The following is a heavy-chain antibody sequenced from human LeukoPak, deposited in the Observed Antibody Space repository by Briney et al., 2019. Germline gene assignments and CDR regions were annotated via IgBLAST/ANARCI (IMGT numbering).Heavy chain of an antibody. CDR3: ARDVRYCSDGSCYGRIDP. Sequence: SQTLSLTCAISGDSVSRNSAAWNWIRQSPSRGLEWLGRTYYRSKWYNDYAVSVKSRITINPDTSKNQFSLQLNSVTPEDTAVYYCARDVRYCSDGSCYGRIDPWGQGTLVTVSS. V-gene: IGHV6-1*01. J-gene: IGHJ5*02. CDR2: TYYRSKWYN. D-gene: IGHD2-15*01. CDR1: GDSVSRNSAA.